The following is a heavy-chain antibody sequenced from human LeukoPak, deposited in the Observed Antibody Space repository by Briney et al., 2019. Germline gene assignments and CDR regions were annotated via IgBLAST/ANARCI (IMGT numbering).Heavy chain of an antibody. CDR2: ISSSGSTI. Sequence: GGSLRLSCAASGFTFSDYYMSWIRQAPGKGLEWVSYISSSGSTIYYADSVKGRFTISRDNAKNSLYLQMNSLRAEDTAVYYCARDSAEVAADAFDIWGQGTMVTVSS. CDR3: ARDSAEVAADAFDI. V-gene: IGHV3-11*01. CDR1: GFTFSDYY. J-gene: IGHJ3*02. D-gene: IGHD6-13*01.